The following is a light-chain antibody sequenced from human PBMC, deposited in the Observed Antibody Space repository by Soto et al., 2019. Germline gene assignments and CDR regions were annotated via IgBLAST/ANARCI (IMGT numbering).Light chain of an antibody. CDR1: QSISSW. CDR3: QQYNSYPWT. V-gene: IGKV1-5*01. Sequence: DIQMTQSPSTLSASVGDRVTIACRASQSISSWLAWYQQKPGKAPKLLIYDASSLESGVPSRFSGSGSGTEFTLTISSPQPDDFATYYCQQYNSYPWTFGHGTKVEIK. CDR2: DAS. J-gene: IGKJ1*01.